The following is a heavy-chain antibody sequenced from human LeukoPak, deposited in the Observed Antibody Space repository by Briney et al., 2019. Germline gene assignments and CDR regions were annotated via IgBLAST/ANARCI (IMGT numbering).Heavy chain of an antibody. CDR3: ARDPIVVVPAALRGDYYYYGMDV. V-gene: IGHV3-74*01. CDR1: GFTFSDYW. CDR2: INTDGSIT. Sequence: PGGSLRLSCAASGFTFSDYWIHWVRQAPGKGLVWVSRINTDGSITNYADSVKGRFSISRDNAKNTLYLQMSSLRAEDTAVYYCARDPIVVVPAALRGDYYYYGMDVWGQGTTVTVSS. D-gene: IGHD2-2*01. J-gene: IGHJ6*02.